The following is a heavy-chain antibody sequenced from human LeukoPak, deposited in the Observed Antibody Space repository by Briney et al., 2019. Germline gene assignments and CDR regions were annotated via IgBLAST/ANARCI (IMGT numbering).Heavy chain of an antibody. CDR1: GFTVSSNE. V-gene: IGHV3-66*04. Sequence: PGGSLRLSCAASGFTVSSNEMSWVRQAPGKGLEWVSMIYPNGNTFYTDSVKGRFTISRDNSKNTLDLQMSSLRAEDTAVYYCARRGHGYGSPFDYWGQGTLVTVSS. D-gene: IGHD5-18*01. CDR3: ARRGHGYGSPFDY. CDR2: IYPNGNT. J-gene: IGHJ4*02.